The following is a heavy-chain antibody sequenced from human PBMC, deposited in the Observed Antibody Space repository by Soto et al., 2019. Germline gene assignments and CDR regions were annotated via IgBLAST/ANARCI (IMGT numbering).Heavy chain of an antibody. D-gene: IGHD6-13*01. V-gene: IGHV3-23*01. CDR2: ISGSGGST. CDR3: AKVGYISSSFGMDV. CDR1: GFTFSSYA. Sequence: EVQLLESGGGLVQPGGSLRLSCAASGFTFSSYAMSWVRQAPGKGLEWVSAISGSGGSTYYADSVKGRFTISRDNSKNTLYLQMNSLGAEDTAVYYCAKVGYISSSFGMDVWGQGTTVTVSS. J-gene: IGHJ6*02.